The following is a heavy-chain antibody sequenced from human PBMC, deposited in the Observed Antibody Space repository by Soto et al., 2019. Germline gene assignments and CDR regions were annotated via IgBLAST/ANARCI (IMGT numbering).Heavy chain of an antibody. V-gene: IGHV4-59*01. D-gene: IGHD7-27*01. J-gene: IGHJ3*02. CDR3: ARAWGSGAFDI. CDR1: GGSISSYY. Sequence: SETLSLTCTVSGGSISSYYWSWIRQPPGKGLEWIGYIYYSGSTNYNPSLKSRVTISVDTSKNQFSLKLSSVTAADADVYYCARAWGSGAFDIWGQGTMVTVSS. CDR2: IYYSGST.